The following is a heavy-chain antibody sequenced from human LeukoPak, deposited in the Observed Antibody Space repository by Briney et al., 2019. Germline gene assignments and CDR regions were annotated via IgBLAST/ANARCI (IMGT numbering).Heavy chain of an antibody. CDR2: INPNSGGT. V-gene: IGHV1-2*02. CDR1: GYTFTGYY. D-gene: IGHD3-22*01. Sequence: ASVKVSCKASGYTFTGYYMHWVRQAPGQGLEWMGWINPNSGGTNYAQKFQGRITMTRDTSISTAYMELSRLRSDGTAVYYCARERDSSGYYYGYWGQGTLVTVSS. J-gene: IGHJ4*02. CDR3: ARERDSSGYYYGY.